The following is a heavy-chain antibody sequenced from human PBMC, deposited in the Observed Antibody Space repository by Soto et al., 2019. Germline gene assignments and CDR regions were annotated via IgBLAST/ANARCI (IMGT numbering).Heavy chain of an antibody. V-gene: IGHV3-23*01. CDR1: GFTFSSYA. J-gene: IGHJ6*03. Sequence: GGSLRLSCVASGFTFSSYAMSWARQAPGKGLEWVSSISGSGVSTYYTDSVKGRFTISRDNSKNTLYLQMNSLRAEDAAPYYCAKGGLYGSGSYNDYYYYMDVWGKGTTVTVSS. D-gene: IGHD3-10*01. CDR2: ISGSGVST. CDR3: AKGGLYGSGSYNDYYYYMDV.